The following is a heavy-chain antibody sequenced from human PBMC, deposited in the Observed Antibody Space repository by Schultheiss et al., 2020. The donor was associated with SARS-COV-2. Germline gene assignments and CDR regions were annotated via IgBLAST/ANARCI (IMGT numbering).Heavy chain of an antibody. CDR2: IYYSGNT. D-gene: IGHD6-13*01. J-gene: IGHJ4*02. CDR1: GGSISSYY. CDR3: ARGYGSSWYGFDY. V-gene: IGHV4-59*01. Sequence: SQTLSLTCTVSGGSISSYYWSWIRQPPGKGLEWIGYIYYSGNTYFNPSLKSRVTISVDTSKNQFSLKLSSVTAADTAVYYCARGYGSSWYGFDYWGQGTRVTVSS.